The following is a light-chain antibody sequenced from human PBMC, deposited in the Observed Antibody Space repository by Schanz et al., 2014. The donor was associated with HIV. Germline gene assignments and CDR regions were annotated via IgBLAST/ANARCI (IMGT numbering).Light chain of an antibody. CDR2: SAS. J-gene: IGKJ3*01. CDR3: QQYGSS. Sequence: EIVLTQSPVILSLSPGERATLSCRASQTVSSNSLGWYQQKRGQVPRLLIYSASRRANGIPDRFSGSGSGTDFTLTISRLEPEDFAVYYCQQYGSSFGPGTKVDIK. V-gene: IGKV3-20*01. CDR1: QTVSSNS.